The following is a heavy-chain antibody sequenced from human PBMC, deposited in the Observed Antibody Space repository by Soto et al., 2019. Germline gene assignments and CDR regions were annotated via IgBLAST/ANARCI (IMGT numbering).Heavy chain of an antibody. V-gene: IGHV3-43*01. Sequence: GGSLRLSCAASGFTFDDYTMHWVRQAPGKGLEWVSLISWDGGSKYYANTVNGRFTISGDNSKNSLYLQMNSLRTYATALDYCAKDIANVVYSGCYLDYWGQGTLVTVSS. CDR2: ISWDGGSK. CDR1: GFTFDDYT. CDR3: AKDIANVVYSGCYLDY. D-gene: IGHD1-26*01. J-gene: IGHJ4*02.